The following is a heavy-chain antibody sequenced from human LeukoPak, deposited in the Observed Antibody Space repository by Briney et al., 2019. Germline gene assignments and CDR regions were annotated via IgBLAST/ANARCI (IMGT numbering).Heavy chain of an antibody. CDR3: ARDSGYDSSGYHYYYYYMDV. CDR1: GYSISSGYY. V-gene: IGHV4-38-2*02. D-gene: IGHD3-22*01. CDR2: IYHSGST. J-gene: IGHJ6*03. Sequence: SETLSLTCAVSGYSISSGYYWGWIRQPPGKGLEWIGSIYHSGSTYYNPSLKSRVTISVDTSKNQFSLKLSSVTAADTAVYYCARDSGYDSSGYHYYYYYMDVWGKGTTVTVSS.